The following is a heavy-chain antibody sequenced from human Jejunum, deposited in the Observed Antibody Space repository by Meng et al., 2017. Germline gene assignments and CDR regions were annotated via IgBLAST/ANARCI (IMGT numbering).Heavy chain of an antibody. CDR3: ARDRAWRQFDY. CDR1: GLTVTTNY. V-gene: IGHV3-53*01. Sequence: VESGGGVIQPGASLRLSCAASGLTVTTNYMSWVRPAPGKGLECVSVMYAAGTTTYHADSVKGRFSVSRDNSKNTVYLQMNSLRVEDTAIYYCARDRAWRQFDYWGQGTLVTVSS. CDR2: MYAAGTTT. D-gene: IGHD1-1*01. J-gene: IGHJ4*02.